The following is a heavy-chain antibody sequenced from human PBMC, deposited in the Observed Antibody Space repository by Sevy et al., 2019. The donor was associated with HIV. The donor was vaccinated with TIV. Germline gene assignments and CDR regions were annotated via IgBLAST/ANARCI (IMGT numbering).Heavy chain of an antibody. CDR1: GASVSYGNYY. J-gene: IGHJ4*02. Sequence: SETLSLTCTVSGASVSYGNYYWTWIRQPPGKGLEWIGYISYIGSTNYNPSLKSRVTISIDTAKNQLSLRLNSVTATDTAVYYCVRDRIAAAGGYFDYWGQGPLVTVSS. CDR2: ISYIGST. V-gene: IGHV4-61*01. D-gene: IGHD6-13*01. CDR3: VRDRIAAAGGYFDY.